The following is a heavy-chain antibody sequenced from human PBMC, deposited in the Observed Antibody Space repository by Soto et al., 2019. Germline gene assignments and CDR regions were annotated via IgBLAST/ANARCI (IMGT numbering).Heavy chain of an antibody. D-gene: IGHD2-2*02. CDR3: ARSQSTRLGGLYMEV. J-gene: IGHJ6*02. CDR2: INPNSGGT. CDR1: GYTFTGYY. Sequence: GASVKISCKASGYTFTGYYMHWVRQAPGQGLEWMGWINPNSGGTNYAQKFQGRVTMTRDTSISTAYMELSRLRSDDTAVYYCARSQSTRLGGLYMEVWGQGTTVTVSS. V-gene: IGHV1-2*02.